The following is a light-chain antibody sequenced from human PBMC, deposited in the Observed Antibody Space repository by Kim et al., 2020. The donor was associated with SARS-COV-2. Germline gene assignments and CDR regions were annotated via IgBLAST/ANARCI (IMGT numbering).Light chain of an antibody. CDR2: DAS. J-gene: IGKJ2*01. CDR1: ESVTTD. V-gene: IGKV3-15*01. Sequence: SGSPGERVTLSCRASESVTTDLAWHQQTPGQAPRVLIYDASTRATGLPARFSGSGSGTEFTLTISSLQSEDFAVYYCQQSNKWPYTFGQGTKLEI. CDR3: QQSNKWPYT.